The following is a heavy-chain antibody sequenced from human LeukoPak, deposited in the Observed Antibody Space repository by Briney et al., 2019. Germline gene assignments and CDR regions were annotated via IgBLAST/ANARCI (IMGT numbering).Heavy chain of an antibody. CDR1: GYSFTTYS. Sequence: GASLQISSKGSGYSFTTYSIGWVRQLPGKGLEWMGIIYPGDSDARYSPSFQGQVTILVDKSISTAYLQWSSLKASDTAMYYCAGGYSGYDQIDYWGQGTLVTVSS. CDR2: IYPGDSDA. V-gene: IGHV5-51*01. J-gene: IGHJ4*02. CDR3: AGGYSGYDQIDY. D-gene: IGHD5-12*01.